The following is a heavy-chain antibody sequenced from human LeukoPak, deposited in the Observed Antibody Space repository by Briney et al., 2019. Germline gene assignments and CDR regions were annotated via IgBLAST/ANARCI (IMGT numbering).Heavy chain of an antibody. D-gene: IGHD3-3*01. J-gene: IGHJ4*02. CDR2: ISAYNGNT. Sequence: GASVKVSCKASGYTFTNYGISWVRQAPGQGLEWMGWISAYNGNTNYAQKLQGRVTMTTDTSTSTAYMELRSLRSDDTAVYYCARSLRDFWSGYLTHFDYWGQGTLVTVSS. CDR3: ARSLRDFWSGYLTHFDY. CDR1: GYTFTNYG. V-gene: IGHV1-18*01.